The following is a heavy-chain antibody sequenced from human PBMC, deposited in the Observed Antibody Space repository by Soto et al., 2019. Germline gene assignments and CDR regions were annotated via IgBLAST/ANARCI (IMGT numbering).Heavy chain of an antibody. J-gene: IGHJ6*04. Sequence: EVLLVESGGGLVRPGRSLRLSCAASGFSFGDRAMHWVRQGPGNGLEWVAGIIWNGGKTDHADSVKGRFPISRDNAKNTLYLQLTKLRREARAGSYCAKAMGQDFAYYMEAWGKGTTVTVSS. CDR3: AKAMGQDFAYYMEA. CDR1: GFSFGDRA. V-gene: IGHV3-9*01. CDR2: IIWNGGKT. D-gene: IGHD2-21*01.